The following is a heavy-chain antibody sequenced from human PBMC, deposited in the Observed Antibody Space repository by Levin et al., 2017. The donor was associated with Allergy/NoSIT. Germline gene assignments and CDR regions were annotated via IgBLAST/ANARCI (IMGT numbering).Heavy chain of an antibody. CDR3: ARAPYYDSSGGDY. CDR1: GFTFSSYA. J-gene: IGHJ4*02. D-gene: IGHD3-22*01. Sequence: GESLKISCAASGFTFSSYAMHWVRQAPGKGLEWVAVISYDGSNKYYADSVKGRFTISRDNSKNTLYLQMNSLRAEDTAVYYCARAPYYDSSGGDYWGQGTLVTVSS. V-gene: IGHV3-30*04. CDR2: ISYDGSNK.